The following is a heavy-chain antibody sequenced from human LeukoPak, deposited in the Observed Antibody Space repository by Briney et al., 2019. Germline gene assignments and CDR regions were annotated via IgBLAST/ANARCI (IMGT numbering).Heavy chain of an antibody. Sequence: GGSLRLSCAASGFTFSSYAMSWVRQAPGKGLEWVSAISGSGGSTYYADSVEGRFTISRDNSKNTLYLQMNSLRAEDTAVYYCAKDFIVVVPAATFDYWGQGTLVTVSS. J-gene: IGHJ4*02. V-gene: IGHV3-23*01. CDR3: AKDFIVVVPAATFDY. D-gene: IGHD2-2*01. CDR1: GFTFSSYA. CDR2: ISGSGGST.